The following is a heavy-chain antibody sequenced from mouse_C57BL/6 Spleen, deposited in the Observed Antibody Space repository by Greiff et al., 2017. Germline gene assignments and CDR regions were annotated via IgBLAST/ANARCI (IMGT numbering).Heavy chain of an antibody. Sequence: DVKLQESGPGLVKPSQSLSLTCSVTGYSITSGYYWNWIRQFPGNKLEWMGYISYDGSNNYNPSLKNRISITRDTSKNQFFLKLNSVTTEDTATYYCALNWFAYWGQGTLVTVSA. CDR2: ISYDGSN. J-gene: IGHJ3*01. CDR1: GYSITSGYY. CDR3: ALNWFAY. V-gene: IGHV3-6*01.